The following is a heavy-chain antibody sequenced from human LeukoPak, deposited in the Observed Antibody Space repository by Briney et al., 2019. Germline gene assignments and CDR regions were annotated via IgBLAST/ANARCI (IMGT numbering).Heavy chain of an antibody. CDR3: ARGLTIFGGDFDL. Sequence: PSETLSLTCTVSGGSISSSSYYWGWIRQPPGKGLEWIGSIYHSGSTYYNPSLKSRVTISVDTSKNQFSLKLSSVTAADTAVYYCARGLTIFGGDFDLWGRGTLVTVSS. CDR1: GGSISSSSYY. J-gene: IGHJ2*01. V-gene: IGHV4-39*07. D-gene: IGHD3-3*01. CDR2: IYHSGST.